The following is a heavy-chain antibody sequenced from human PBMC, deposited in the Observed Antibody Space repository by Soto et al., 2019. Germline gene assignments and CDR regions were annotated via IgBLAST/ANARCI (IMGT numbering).Heavy chain of an antibody. CDR1: GFTFSNAW. V-gene: IGHV3-15*01. Sequence: GGSLRLSCAASGFTFSNAWTSWVRQAPGKGLEWVGRIKSKTDGGTTDYAAPVKGRFTISRDDSKNTLYLQMNSLKTEDTAVYYCTSGTVGATTANYSLGMDVWGQGTTVTVSS. CDR3: TSGTVGATTANYSLGMDV. D-gene: IGHD1-26*01. J-gene: IGHJ6*02. CDR2: IKSKTDGGTT.